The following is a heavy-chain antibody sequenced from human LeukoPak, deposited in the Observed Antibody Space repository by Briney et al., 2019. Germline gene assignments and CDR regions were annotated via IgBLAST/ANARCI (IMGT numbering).Heavy chain of an antibody. J-gene: IGHJ2*01. CDR1: GGSFSGYY. Sequence: SETLSLTCAVYGGSFSGYYWGWIRQPPGEGLEWIGSIYYSGSSYDNPSVRSRVTISVDTSKNQFSLEMNSVTAADTAVYYCARQWYCSGGSCYSGWYFDLWGRGTLVTVSS. V-gene: IGHV4-39*01. CDR2: IYYSGSS. CDR3: ARQWYCSGGSCYSGWYFDL. D-gene: IGHD2-15*01.